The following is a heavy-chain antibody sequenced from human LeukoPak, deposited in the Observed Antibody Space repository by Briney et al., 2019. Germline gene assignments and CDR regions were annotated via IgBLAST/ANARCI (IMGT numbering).Heavy chain of an antibody. CDR3: ARDYDILTMGGY. CDR1: GYTFTSYG. Sequence: ASVKVSCKSSGYTFTSYGISWVRQAPGQGLEWMGWISGYNGNTKYAQKFQGRVTMTTDTSTSTVYMELRSLRSDDTAVYYCARDYDILTMGGYWGQGTLVTVSS. D-gene: IGHD3-9*01. J-gene: IGHJ4*02. V-gene: IGHV1-18*01. CDR2: ISGYNGNT.